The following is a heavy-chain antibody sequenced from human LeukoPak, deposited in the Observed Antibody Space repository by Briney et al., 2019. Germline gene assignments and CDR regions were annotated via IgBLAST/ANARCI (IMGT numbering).Heavy chain of an antibody. Sequence: SQTLSLTCTVSGGSISSGSYYWSWIRQPAGKGLEWIGRIYTSGSTNYNPSLKSRVTISVDTSKNQFSLKLSSVTAADTAVYHCARIDDYGDYGEDYWGQGTLVTVSS. J-gene: IGHJ4*02. CDR1: GGSISSGSYY. D-gene: IGHD4-17*01. CDR3: ARIDDYGDYGEDY. V-gene: IGHV4-61*02. CDR2: IYTSGST.